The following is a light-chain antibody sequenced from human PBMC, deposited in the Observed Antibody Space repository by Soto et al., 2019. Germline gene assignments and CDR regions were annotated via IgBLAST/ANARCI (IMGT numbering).Light chain of an antibody. Sequence: IQLTQSPSSLSASVGDRVTFTCRASQDIDSYLGLYQQMPGKAPKLLISAAATLQIGVPPRFSGSGSGTEFTLTISSLQPEDCATYFCQKLNGDPPFTFGPGTTVEIK. V-gene: IGKV1-9*01. CDR3: QKLNGDPPFT. CDR1: QDIDSY. J-gene: IGKJ3*01. CDR2: AAA.